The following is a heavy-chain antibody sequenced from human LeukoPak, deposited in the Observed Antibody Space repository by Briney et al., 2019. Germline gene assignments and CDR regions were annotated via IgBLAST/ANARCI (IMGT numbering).Heavy chain of an antibody. CDR2: ISPYNGDR. V-gene: IGHV1-18*01. CDR1: GYTFTNYA. J-gene: IGHJ5*02. D-gene: IGHD3-16*02. Sequence: ASVKVSCKASGYTFTNYAITWVRQAPGQGPEWMGWISPYNGDRRDALKFQDRVTMTTDTSTTTAYMELRSLRSDDTAVYYCARLRLGELSLGFDPWGQGTLVAVSS. CDR3: ARLRLGELSLGFDP.